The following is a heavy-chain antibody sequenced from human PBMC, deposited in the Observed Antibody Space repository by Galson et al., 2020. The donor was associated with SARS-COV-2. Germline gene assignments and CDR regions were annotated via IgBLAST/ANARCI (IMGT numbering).Heavy chain of an antibody. V-gene: IGHV3-48*01. Sequence: GGSLRLSCAASGFTFSSYSMNWVRQAPGKGLEWVSYISSSSSTIYYADSVKGRFTISRDNAKNSLYLQMNSLRAEDTAVYYCARDDCSGGSCSFDYWGQGTLVTVSS. J-gene: IGHJ4*02. CDR1: GFTFSSYS. CDR3: ARDDCSGGSCSFDY. D-gene: IGHD2-15*01. CDR2: ISSSSSTI.